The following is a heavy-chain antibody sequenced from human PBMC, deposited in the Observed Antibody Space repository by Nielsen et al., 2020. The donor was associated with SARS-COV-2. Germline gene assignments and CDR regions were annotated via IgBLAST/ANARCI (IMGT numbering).Heavy chain of an antibody. Sequence: SETLSLTCAISGDSVSSNSAAWNWIRQSPSRGLEWLGRTYYRSKWYNDYAVSVKSRITINPDTSKNQFSLQLNSVTPEDTAVYYCARVRVREQLVDDDAFDIWGQGTMVTVSS. V-gene: IGHV6-1*01. D-gene: IGHD6-13*01. CDR1: GDSVSSNSAA. CDR3: ARVRVREQLVDDDAFDI. J-gene: IGHJ3*02. CDR2: TYYRSKWYN.